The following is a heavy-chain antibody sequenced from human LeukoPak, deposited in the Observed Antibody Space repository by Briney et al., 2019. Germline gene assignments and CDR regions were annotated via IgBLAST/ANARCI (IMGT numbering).Heavy chain of an antibody. CDR1: AFTFSSYA. V-gene: IGHV3-23*01. J-gene: IGHJ3*02. CDR3: AKRDTSSWRGAFDI. CDR2: ISGDAAYT. Sequence: GGSLRLSCAASAFTFSSYAISWVRQPPGKGLEWVSAISGDAAYTYYADSVKGRFTISRDNSNNTLYLQMNSLRAEDTAVYYCAKRDTSSWRGAFDIWGQGTMVTVSS. D-gene: IGHD6-13*01.